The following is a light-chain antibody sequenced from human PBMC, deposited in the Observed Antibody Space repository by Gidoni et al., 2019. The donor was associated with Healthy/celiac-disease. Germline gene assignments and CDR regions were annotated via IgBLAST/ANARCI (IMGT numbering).Light chain of an antibody. CDR2: SNN. CDR1: SSNIGSHY. CDR3: AAWDDSLSVV. J-gene: IGLJ2*01. Sequence: QSVLAQPPSASGTPGQRVTIPCSGSSSNIGSHYVYWYHQPPGPAPKLPIYSNNQRPSGVPDRFSGSKSGASASLAISGLRSEDEADYYCAAWDDSLSVVFGGGTKLTVL. V-gene: IGLV1-47*02.